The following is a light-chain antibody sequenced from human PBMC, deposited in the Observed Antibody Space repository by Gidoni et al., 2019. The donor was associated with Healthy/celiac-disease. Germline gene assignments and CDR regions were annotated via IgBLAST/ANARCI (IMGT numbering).Light chain of an antibody. CDR1: QSVSSSY. V-gene: IGKV3-20*01. CDR3: QQYGSSPGYT. J-gene: IGKJ2*01. Sequence: EIVLPQSPGTLSLSPGERATLSCRASQSVSSSYLAWYQQKPGQAPRLLIYGASSRATGIPDRFSGSGSGTDFTLTIIRLDPEDFAVYYCQQYGSSPGYTFGQGTKLEIK. CDR2: GAS.